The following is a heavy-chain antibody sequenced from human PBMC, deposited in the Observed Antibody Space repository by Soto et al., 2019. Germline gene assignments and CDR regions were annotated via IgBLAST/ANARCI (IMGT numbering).Heavy chain of an antibody. J-gene: IGHJ4*02. V-gene: IGHV6-1*01. Sequence: PSQTLSLTCVISGDSVSSTSAAWVWVRQSPSRGLECLGRTYYRSQWSSDYAGSLKGRVTINADTTKNQFSLQLNSVTPEDTAVYYCARQRNRAFDSWCPGTRVTVSS. CDR2: TYYRSQWSS. CDR1: GDSVSSTSAA. CDR3: ARQRNRAFDS.